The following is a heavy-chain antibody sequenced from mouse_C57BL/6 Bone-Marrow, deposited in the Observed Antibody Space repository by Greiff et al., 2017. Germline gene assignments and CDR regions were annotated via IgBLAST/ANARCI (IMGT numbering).Heavy chain of an antibody. CDR3: AGGGAMITTRSYFGY. CDR2: IYPRSGNT. J-gene: IGHJ2*01. D-gene: IGHD2-4*01. CDR1: GYTFTSYG. Sequence: QVQLQQPGAELARPGASVKLSCKASGYTFTSYGISWVKQRTGQGLEWIGEIYPRSGNTYYNEKFKGKATLTADKSSSTAYMELRSLTSEDSAVYFCAGGGAMITTRSYFGYWGQGTTLTVSS. V-gene: IGHV1-81*01.